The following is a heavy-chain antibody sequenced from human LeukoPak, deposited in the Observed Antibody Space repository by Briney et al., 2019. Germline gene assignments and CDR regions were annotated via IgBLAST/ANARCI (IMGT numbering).Heavy chain of an antibody. CDR1: GYSFTSSW. CDR3: ARQPGAGWFDP. Sequence: GESLKISCQASGYSFTSSWIGWARQMPRKGLEWMAIINPGDSDTRYSPSLQGQVTISADKSISTVYLQWGSLKASDTAMYYCARQPGAGWFDPWGQGTLVTVSS. V-gene: IGHV5-51*01. D-gene: IGHD3-10*01. J-gene: IGHJ5*02. CDR2: INPGDSDT.